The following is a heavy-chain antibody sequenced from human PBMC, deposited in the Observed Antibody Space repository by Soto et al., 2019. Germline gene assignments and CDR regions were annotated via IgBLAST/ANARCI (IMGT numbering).Heavy chain of an antibody. V-gene: IGHV3-30-3*01. D-gene: IGHD3-3*01. CDR2: ISYDGSNT. Sequence: QVQLVESGGGVVQPGRSLRLSCAASGFTFNRHAMHWVRQAPGKGLEWVAVISYDGSNTYYAVSVKGRFTISRDNFKNTLYLQMNSLRAEDTAMYYCARDTDNDFWTALLYHWGQGTLVTVSS. CDR1: GFTFNRHA. CDR3: ARDTDNDFWTALLYH. J-gene: IGHJ5*02.